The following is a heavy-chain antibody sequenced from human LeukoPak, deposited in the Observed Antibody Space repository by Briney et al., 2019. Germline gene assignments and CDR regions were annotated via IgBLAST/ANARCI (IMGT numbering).Heavy chain of an antibody. CDR3: ARGDIVVVPAALNSWFDP. J-gene: IGHJ5*02. Sequence: APVKVSCKASGYTFTGYYMHWVRQAPGQGLEGMGWINPNSGGTNYAQKFQGRVTMTRDTSISTAYMELSRLRSDDTAVYYCARGDIVVVPAALNSWFDPWGQGTLVTVSS. D-gene: IGHD2-2*01. CDR1: GYTFTGYY. V-gene: IGHV1-2*02. CDR2: INPNSGGT.